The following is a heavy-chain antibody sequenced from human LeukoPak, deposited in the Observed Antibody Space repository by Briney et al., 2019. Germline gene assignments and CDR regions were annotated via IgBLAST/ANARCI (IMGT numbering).Heavy chain of an antibody. CDR1: GFTFSSYG. V-gene: IGHV3-33*06. D-gene: IGHD3-3*01. CDR3: AKDEKITIFGVVIEAYNWFDP. Sequence: GGSLRLSCAASGFTFSSYGMHWVRQAPGKGLEWVAVIWYDGSNKDYADSVKGRFTISRDNSKNTLYLQMNRLRAEDTAVYYCAKDEKITIFGVVIEAYNWFDPWGQGTLVTVSS. CDR2: IWYDGSNK. J-gene: IGHJ5*02.